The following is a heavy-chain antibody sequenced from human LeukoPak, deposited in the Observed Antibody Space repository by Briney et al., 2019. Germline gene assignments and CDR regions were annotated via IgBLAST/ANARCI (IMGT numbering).Heavy chain of an antibody. V-gene: IGHV3-9*01. J-gene: IGHJ4*02. CDR3: AKDLGASYGGGFDY. Sequence: GGSLRLSCAASGFTFDDYAMHWVRQAPGKGLEGVSGISWNSGSIGYADSVKGRFTISRVNAKNSLYLQMNSLRAEDTALYYCAKDLGASYGGGFDYWGQETLVTVSS. D-gene: IGHD5-18*01. CDR2: ISWNSGSI. CDR1: GFTFDDYA.